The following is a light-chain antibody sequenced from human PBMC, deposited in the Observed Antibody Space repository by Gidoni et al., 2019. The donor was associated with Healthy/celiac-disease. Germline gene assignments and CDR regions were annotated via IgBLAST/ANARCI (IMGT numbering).Light chain of an antibody. CDR2: LGS. CDR3: MQAIQTPRIT. J-gene: IGKJ5*01. Sequence: LVITQSPLSLPVTPGEPASISCRSSQSLLHSNGYNYLDWYLQKPGQSPQLLIYLGSNRASGVTDRFSGSGSGTDFTLKISRVEAEDVGVYYCMQAIQTPRITFGQGTRMEIK. V-gene: IGKV2-28*01. CDR1: QSLLHSNGYNY.